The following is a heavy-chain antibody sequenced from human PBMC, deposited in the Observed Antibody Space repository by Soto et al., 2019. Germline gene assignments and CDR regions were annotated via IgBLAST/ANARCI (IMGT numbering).Heavy chain of an antibody. V-gene: IGHV2-5*01. Sequence: SGPTLVNPTQTVTLTCTFSGFSLSTSGVGVSWIRQPPGKALEWLALIYWNDDKRYSPSLKSRLTITKDTSKNQVVLTMTNMDPVDTATYYCAHGRGEYSSSWFDYWVQGTLVTVSS. D-gene: IGHD6-13*01. CDR2: IYWNDDK. J-gene: IGHJ4*02. CDR1: GFSLSTSGVG. CDR3: AHGRGEYSSSWFDY.